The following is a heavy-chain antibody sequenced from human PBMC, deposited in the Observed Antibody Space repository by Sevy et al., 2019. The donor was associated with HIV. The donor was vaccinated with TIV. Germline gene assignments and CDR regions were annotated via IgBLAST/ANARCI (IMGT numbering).Heavy chain of an antibody. J-gene: IGHJ3*02. Sequence: QLGGPLRLSCTASGFVFSSYAMHWVRQAPGKGLEWVAFIAYDGSNKNYADSVKGRFTLSRDNSKNTLYLQMNSLGAEDTAVYYCARPRFLEWLSSAAFDIWGQGTMVTVSS. CDR3: ARPRFLEWLSSAAFDI. CDR2: IAYDGSNK. D-gene: IGHD3-3*01. CDR1: GFVFSSYA. V-gene: IGHV3-30*04.